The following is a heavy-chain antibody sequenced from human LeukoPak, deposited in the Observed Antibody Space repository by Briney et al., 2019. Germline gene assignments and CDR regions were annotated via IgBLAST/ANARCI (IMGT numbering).Heavy chain of an antibody. V-gene: IGHV3-74*01. CDR2: VNSDARTT. J-gene: IGHJ3*02. CDR1: GFTFSSYW. Sequence: GGSLRLSCAAFGFTFSSYWMHWVRQAPGKGLVWVSRVNSDARTTSYAESVKGRFRISRFNAKETLYLQRNSLRVEDTAVCYCPRGTDDIDIWGQGTLVTVSS. D-gene: IGHD3-9*01. CDR3: PRGTDDIDI.